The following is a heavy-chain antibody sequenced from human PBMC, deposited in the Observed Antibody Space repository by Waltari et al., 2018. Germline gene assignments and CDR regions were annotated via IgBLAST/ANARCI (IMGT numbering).Heavy chain of an antibody. CDR3: ARGSAYYVRVWDY. Sequence: EVQLVESGGTLVQPGGSLRLSCAASGFTFRGYWLTWVGQAPGKGWEWGANIKADGREQYYVDSGRGRVTISRDNAENSLYLQMNSLIADDTAVDYCARGSAYYVRVWDYWGQGTLVTVSS. V-gene: IGHV3-7*03. J-gene: IGHJ4*02. CDR1: GFTFRGYW. CDR2: IKADGREQ. D-gene: IGHD3-16*01.